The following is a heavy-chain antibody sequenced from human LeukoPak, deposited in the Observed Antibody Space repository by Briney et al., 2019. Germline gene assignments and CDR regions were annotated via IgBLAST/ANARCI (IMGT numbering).Heavy chain of an antibody. CDR1: GFTFGNYW. J-gene: IGHJ4*02. D-gene: IGHD1-26*01. Sequence: GGSLRLSCAASGFTFGNYWMNWVRQAPGKGLEWVANMKPDGSEKNYVASVKGRFTISRDNAENSLYLQMNSLRAEDTAVYYCAREEGAFHDWGQGTLVTVSS. CDR3: AREEGAFHD. CDR2: MKPDGSEK. V-gene: IGHV3-7*05.